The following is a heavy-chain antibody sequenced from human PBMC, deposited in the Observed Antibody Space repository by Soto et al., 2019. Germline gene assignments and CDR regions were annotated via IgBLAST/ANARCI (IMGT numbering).Heavy chain of an antibody. CDR1: GLSISNYGEG. Sequence: QITLKESGTTVVQPTQTLTLTCTFSGLSISNYGEGVAWIRQPQGKALEWLALIYWDDDKRYSPSLKSRLPVTQDTSRIRVVLTLPNMDPVDTATYYGAHRGGGSGFLNSAMEVWGHGTTVSVSS. CDR3: AHRGGGSGFLNSAMEV. J-gene: IGHJ6*02. D-gene: IGHD3-10*01. CDR2: IYWDDDK. V-gene: IGHV2-5*02.